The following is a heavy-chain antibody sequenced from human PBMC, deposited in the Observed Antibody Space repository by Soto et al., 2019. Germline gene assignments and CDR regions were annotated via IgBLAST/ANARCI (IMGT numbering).Heavy chain of an antibody. J-gene: IGHJ4*02. CDR3: GRGRSGELVVFY. V-gene: IGHV1-2*02. Sequence: ASVKASCKASGYTFTGHYIHWVRQAPGQGPEWMGEISPVTGGAKYAQKFQGRVTMTRDTSITTVYMELTNLSPDDTAVYYCGRGRSGELVVFYWGQGTLVTVSS. D-gene: IGHD1-7*01. CDR2: ISPVTGGA. CDR1: GYTFTGHY.